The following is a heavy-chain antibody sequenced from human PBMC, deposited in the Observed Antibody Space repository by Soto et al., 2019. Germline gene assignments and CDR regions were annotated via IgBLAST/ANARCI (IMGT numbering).Heavy chain of an antibody. Sequence: SETLSLTCTVSGGSVSSDNYYWSCIRQPPGKGLESIGEIYHSGSTNYNPSLKSRVTISVDKSKNQFSLKLSSVTAADTAVYYCARTPEHYGDNWFDPRGQGTLVTVS. D-gene: IGHD4-17*01. J-gene: IGHJ5*02. CDR2: IYHSGST. CDR3: ARTPEHYGDNWFDP. CDR1: GGSVSSDNYY. V-gene: IGHV4-61*01.